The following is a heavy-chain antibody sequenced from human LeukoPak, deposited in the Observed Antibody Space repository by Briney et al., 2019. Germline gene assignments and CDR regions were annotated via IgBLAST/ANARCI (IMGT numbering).Heavy chain of an antibody. Sequence: SETLSLTCTVSGGSISSSSYYWGWIRQPPGKGLEWIGSIYYSGSTYYNPSLKSRVTISVDTSKNQFSLKLSSVTAADTAVYYCARDGSLLFDYWGQGTLVTVSS. CDR1: GGSISSSSYY. CDR3: ARDGSLLFDY. J-gene: IGHJ4*02. CDR2: IYYSGST. V-gene: IGHV4-39*07.